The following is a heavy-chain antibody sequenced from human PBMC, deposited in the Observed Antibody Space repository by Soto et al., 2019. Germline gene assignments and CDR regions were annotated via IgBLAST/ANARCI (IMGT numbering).Heavy chain of an antibody. V-gene: IGHV1-18*01. CDR2: ISTYNGNT. CDR3: ARDPYHVLMVNAPNLYGMDV. D-gene: IGHD2-8*01. Sequence: QVQLVQSGAEVKKPGASVKVSCKASGYTFTTYDISWVRQAPGQGLEWMGRISTYNGNTNYPQSLXXRLTMTTDTSXXTXYXXLRSLRSDDTAVYYCARDPYHVLMVNAPNLYGMDVWGQGTTVTVSS. J-gene: IGHJ6*02. CDR1: GYTFTTYD.